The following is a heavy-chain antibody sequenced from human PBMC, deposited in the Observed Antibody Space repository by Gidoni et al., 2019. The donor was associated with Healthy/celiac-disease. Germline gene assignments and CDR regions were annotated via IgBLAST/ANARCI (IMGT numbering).Heavy chain of an antibody. CDR1: GFTSSSYS. CDR2: ISSRSTI. Sequence: EVQLVESGGGLVQPGGSLRLSCAAPGFTSSSYSMNWVRQAPGKGLEWVSYISSRSTIYYADSVKGRFTISRDNAKNSLYLQMNSLRAEDTAVYYCARALGRTAVAGTLDYWGQGTLVTVSS. J-gene: IGHJ4*02. V-gene: IGHV3-48*01. D-gene: IGHD6-19*01. CDR3: ARALGRTAVAGTLDY.